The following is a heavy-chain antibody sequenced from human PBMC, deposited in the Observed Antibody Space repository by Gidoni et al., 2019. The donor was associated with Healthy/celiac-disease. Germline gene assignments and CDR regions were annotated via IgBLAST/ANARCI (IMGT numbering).Heavy chain of an antibody. J-gene: IGHJ5*02. CDR1: GFTFSSYE. Sequence: EVQLVESGGGLVQPGGSLRLSCADYGFTFSSYEMNWVRQAPGKGLEWVSYISSSCSTIYYADSVNCRFTISRDNAKNSLYLQMNSLRAEDTAVYYCARDMGVTSAIWFDPWGQGTLVTVSS. V-gene: IGHV3-48*03. CDR2: ISSSCSTI. D-gene: IGHD3-16*01. CDR3: ARDMGVTSAIWFDP.